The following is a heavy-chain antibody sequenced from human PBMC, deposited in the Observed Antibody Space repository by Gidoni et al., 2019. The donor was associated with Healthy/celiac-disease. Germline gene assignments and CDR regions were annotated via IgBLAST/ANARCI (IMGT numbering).Heavy chain of an antibody. V-gene: IGHV3-9*01. D-gene: IGHD2-21*01. CDR2: ISWNSGSI. CDR1: GFTFAGYA. Sequence: EVQLVASGGGLVHPGRSRRLSCAAAGFTFAGYAMPWVRQDPGKGLEWVSVISWNSGSIGYADPVKGRFTISIDNAKNSLYLQMDSLRAEDTALYYCAKGGIETFVPNFDYWGQVTLVTVSS. J-gene: IGHJ4*02. CDR3: AKGGIETFVPNFDY.